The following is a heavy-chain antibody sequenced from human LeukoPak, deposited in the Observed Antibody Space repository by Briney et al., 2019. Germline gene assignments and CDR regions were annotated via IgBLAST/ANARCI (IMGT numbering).Heavy chain of an antibody. CDR2: IYYSGST. V-gene: IGHV4-39*07. CDR3: ASVSYGGNSGNWFDP. J-gene: IGHJ5*02. Sequence: PSETLSLTCTVSGGSISSSSYYWGWIRQPPGKGLEWIGSIYYSGSTYYNPSLKSRVTISVDTSKNQFSLKLSSVTAADTAVYYCASVSYGGNSGNWFDPWGQGTLVTVSS. D-gene: IGHD4-23*01. CDR1: GGSISSSSYY.